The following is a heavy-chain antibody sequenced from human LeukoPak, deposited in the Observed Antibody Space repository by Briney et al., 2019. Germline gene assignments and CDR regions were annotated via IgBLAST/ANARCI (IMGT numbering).Heavy chain of an antibody. CDR1: EFTFSGYA. Sequence: PGGPLRLSCVASEFTFSGYAMSWVRQVPGKGLEWVSVISGSGGSTYYADSVKGRFTISRDNSKNTLYLQINSLRAEDTAVYYCAKDRQGFGFGEQLDYYYMDVWGKGTTVTVSS. CDR2: ISGSGGST. D-gene: IGHD3-10*01. CDR3: AKDRQGFGFGEQLDYYYMDV. J-gene: IGHJ6*03. V-gene: IGHV3-23*01.